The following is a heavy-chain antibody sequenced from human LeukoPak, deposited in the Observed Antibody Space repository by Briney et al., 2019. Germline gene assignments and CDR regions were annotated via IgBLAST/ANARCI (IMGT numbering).Heavy chain of an antibody. J-gene: IGHJ4*02. Sequence: ASVKVSCKASGYIFITHYMRWVRQAPGQGLEWMGVINPNGGTTNYPQKFQGRVTMTTDSSTSTVYMELSSLTSEDTALYYCGRGNYYDSSAYYLDYWGQGTLVTVSS. D-gene: IGHD3-22*01. CDR2: INPNGGTT. CDR3: GRGNYYDSSAYYLDY. CDR1: GYIFITHY. V-gene: IGHV1-46*01.